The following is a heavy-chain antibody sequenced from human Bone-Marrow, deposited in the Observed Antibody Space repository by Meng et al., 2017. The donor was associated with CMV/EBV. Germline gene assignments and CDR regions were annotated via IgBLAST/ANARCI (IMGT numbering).Heavy chain of an antibody. CDR2: IYHSGST. V-gene: IGHV4-38-2*02. CDR1: GYSISSGYY. Sequence: SEILSLTCTVSGYSISSGYYWGWIRQPPGKGLEWIGSIYHSGSTYYNPSLKSRVTISVDTSKNQFSLKLSSVTAADTAVYYCARVTSRHGWFGPWGQGSLVTVSS. CDR3: ARVTSRHGWFGP. D-gene: IGHD1-1*01. J-gene: IGHJ5*02.